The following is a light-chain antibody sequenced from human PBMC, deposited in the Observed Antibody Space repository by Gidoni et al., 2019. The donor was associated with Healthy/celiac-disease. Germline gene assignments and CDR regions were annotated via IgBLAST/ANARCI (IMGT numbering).Light chain of an antibody. CDR1: QSLLHSNGYNY. Sequence: EIVMTQSPLSLPVTPGEPASISCRSSQSLLHSNGYNYLDWYLQKPGQSPQLLIYLGSNRASGVPDRFSGSGSGTDFTLKISRVEAEDFGVYYCMQALQTPWTFGQGTQVEIK. CDR2: LGS. V-gene: IGKV2-28*01. CDR3: MQALQTPWT. J-gene: IGKJ1*01.